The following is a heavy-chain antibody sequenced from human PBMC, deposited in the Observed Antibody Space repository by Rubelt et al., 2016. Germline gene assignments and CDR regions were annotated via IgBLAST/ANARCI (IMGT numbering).Heavy chain of an antibody. J-gene: IGHJ3*02. V-gene: IGHV4-31*03. Sequence: QVQLQESGPGLVKPSQTLSLTCTVSGGSISSGGYYWSWTRQHPGKGLEWIGYIYYSGSTYYNPALQRRVTISVDTSKNQFSLKLSSVTAADTAVYYCAREEDDSDAFDIWGQGTMVTVSS. CDR1: GGSISSGGYY. CDR3: AREEDDSDAFDI. D-gene: IGHD2-21*02. CDR2: IYYSGST.